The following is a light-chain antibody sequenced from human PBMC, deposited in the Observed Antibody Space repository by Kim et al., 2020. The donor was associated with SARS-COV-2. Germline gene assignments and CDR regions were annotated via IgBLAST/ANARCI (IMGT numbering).Light chain of an antibody. CDR3: QKYNSAPLT. J-gene: IGKJ3*01. V-gene: IGKV1-27*01. CDR1: QSINSF. Sequence: DIQMTQFPSSLFASIGDRVTITCRASQSINSFLAWYQQRPGKVPKLLIYAASVLPSGVPSRFSGSGSGTDFTLTISSLQPEDFATYYCQKYNSAPLTFGPGTKVDIK. CDR2: AAS.